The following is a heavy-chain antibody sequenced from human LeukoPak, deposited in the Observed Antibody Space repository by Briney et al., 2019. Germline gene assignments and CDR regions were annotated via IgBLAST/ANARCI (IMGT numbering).Heavy chain of an antibody. J-gene: IGHJ4*02. CDR3: AIEIGGCSRFEGYFDY. D-gene: IGHD3-16*01. V-gene: IGHV1-18*01. Sequence: SVKVSCKASGYTFTSYGISWVRQAPGQGLEWMGWISAYNGNTNYAQKLQGRVTMTTDTSTSTAYMELRSLRSDDTAVYYCAIEIGGCSRFEGYFDYWGQGTLVTVSS. CDR1: GYTFTSYG. CDR2: ISAYNGNT.